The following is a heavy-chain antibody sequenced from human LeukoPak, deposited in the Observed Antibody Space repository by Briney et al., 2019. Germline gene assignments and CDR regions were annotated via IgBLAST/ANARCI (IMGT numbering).Heavy chain of an antibody. D-gene: IGHD4/OR15-4a*01. J-gene: IGHJ5*02. CDR2: VYFTGST. V-gene: IGHV4-30-4*01. Sequence: SQTLSLTCTVSGDSISTGDYYWSWIRQPPGKGLEYIGYVYFTGSTYYTPSLKSRLALSIDTSKNQFSLTLTSVTAADAAIYYCATVALTGWTFDPWGQGTLVTVSS. CDR3: ATVALTGWTFDP. CDR1: GDSISTGDYY.